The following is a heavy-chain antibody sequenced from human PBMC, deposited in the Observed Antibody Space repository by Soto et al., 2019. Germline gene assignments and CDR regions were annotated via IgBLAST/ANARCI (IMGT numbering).Heavy chain of an antibody. CDR3: ARVASMVRGVIDNWFDP. CDR1: GGTFSSYA. Sequence: QVPLVQSGAEVKKPGSSVTVSCKASGGTFSSYAIHWVRQAPGQGLEWMGGIIPMYGPAKYAQRFQGRVTITADESTTTVSMELTSLTSRDTAVYYCARVASMVRGVIDNWFDPWGHGTLVTASS. D-gene: IGHD3-10*01. V-gene: IGHV1-69*01. CDR2: IIPMYGPA. J-gene: IGHJ5*02.